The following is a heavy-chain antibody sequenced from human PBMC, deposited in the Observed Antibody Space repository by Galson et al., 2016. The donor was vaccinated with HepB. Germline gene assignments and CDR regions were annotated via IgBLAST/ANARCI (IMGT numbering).Heavy chain of an antibody. J-gene: IGHJ4*02. V-gene: IGHV3-33*01. CDR3: AREGMTTVAMLDY. CDR1: GFIFSSYG. Sequence: SLRLSCAASGFIFSSYGMHWVRQAPGKGLEWVAVIWNDGSNQYYVDSAKGRFTISRDNSKNTLYLQMISLRAEDTAVYYCAREGMTTVAMLDYWGQGTLVTVAS. CDR2: IWNDGSNQ. D-gene: IGHD4-23*01.